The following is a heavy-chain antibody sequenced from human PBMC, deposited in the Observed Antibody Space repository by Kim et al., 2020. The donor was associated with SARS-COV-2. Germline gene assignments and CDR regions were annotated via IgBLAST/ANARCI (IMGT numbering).Heavy chain of an antibody. CDR3: AKDTRMAASFGVVITPYYMDG. CDR2: ISGDGGST. V-gene: IGHV3-43*02. J-gene: IGHJ6*03. Sequence: GGSLRLSCAASGFTFDDYAMHWVRQAPGKGLEWVSLISGDGGSTYYADSVKGRFTISRDNSKNSLYLQMNSLRTEDTALYYCAKDTRMAASFGVVITPYYMDGWGKGTTVTVSS. CDR1: GFTFDDYA. D-gene: IGHD3-3*01.